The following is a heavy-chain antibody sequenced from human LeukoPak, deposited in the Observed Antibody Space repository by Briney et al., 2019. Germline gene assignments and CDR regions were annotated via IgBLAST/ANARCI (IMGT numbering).Heavy chain of an antibody. CDR2: IRQDGGET. Sequence: PGGSLRLSCATSGFIFSNYWMSWVRQVPGKGLEWVANIRQDGGETYYGDSVKGRFIISRDNAKNSLFLQMNRLRAEDTAVYYCATYSSLNTREFQYWGQGTLVTVSP. CDR3: ATYSSLNTREFQY. CDR1: GFIFSNYW. V-gene: IGHV3-7*01. J-gene: IGHJ1*01. D-gene: IGHD3-22*01.